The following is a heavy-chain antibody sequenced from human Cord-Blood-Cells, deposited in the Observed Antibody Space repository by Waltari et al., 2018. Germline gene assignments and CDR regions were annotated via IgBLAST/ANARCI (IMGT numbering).Heavy chain of an antibody. V-gene: IGHV4-39*01. D-gene: IGHD6-13*01. Sequence: QLQLQESGPGLVKPSETLSLTCTVSGGSISSSSYYWGWIRQPPGKGLEWIGSIYYSGSTYNNPALKSRVTISVDTSKNQFSLKLSSVTAADTAVYYCASRFYSSSWFDAFDIWGQGTMVTVSS. CDR2: IYYSGST. CDR1: GGSISSSSYY. J-gene: IGHJ3*02. CDR3: ASRFYSSSWFDAFDI.